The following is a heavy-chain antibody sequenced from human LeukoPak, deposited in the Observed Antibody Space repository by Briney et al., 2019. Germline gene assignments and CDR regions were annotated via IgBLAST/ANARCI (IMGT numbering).Heavy chain of an antibody. D-gene: IGHD3-3*01. V-gene: IGHV3-23*01. J-gene: IGHJ4*02. CDR3: AQIPFRSGDYHFDY. CDR1: GFTFSSYA. CDR2: ISGSGAST. Sequence: GGSLRLSCAASGFTFSSYAMSWVRQTPGKGLEWVSTISGSGASTYYADSVKGRFTVSRDNSKNTLHLQMKSLRAADTAAYYCAQIPFRSGDYHFDYWGQGTLLTVSS.